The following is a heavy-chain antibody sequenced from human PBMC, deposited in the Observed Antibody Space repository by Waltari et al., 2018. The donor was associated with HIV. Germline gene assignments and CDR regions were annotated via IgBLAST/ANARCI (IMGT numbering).Heavy chain of an antibody. D-gene: IGHD6-13*01. J-gene: IGHJ4*02. V-gene: IGHV1-69*01. CDR2: XXXIFGTA. CDR3: XRDXGXGSSWYTGFGY. CDR1: GGTFSSYA. Sequence: QVQLVQSGAEVKKPGSSVKVSCKASGGTFSSYAISWVRQAPGQXLVXXGGXXXIFGTANYAKKXQGXVXIXADESTSTXYMELSSLRSEDTAVXYCXRDXGXGSSWYTGFGYWGQGTLVTVSS.